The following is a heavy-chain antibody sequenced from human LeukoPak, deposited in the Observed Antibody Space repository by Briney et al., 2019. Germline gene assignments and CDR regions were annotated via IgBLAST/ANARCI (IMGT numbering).Heavy chain of an antibody. CDR2: IYPGDSDT. CDR1: GYSFTSYW. V-gene: IGHV5-51*01. CDR3: ARPLQNIGYCSSTSCHPSPDGAFDI. D-gene: IGHD2-2*01. J-gene: IGHJ3*02. Sequence: GESLKISCKGSGYSFTSYWIGWVRQMPGKGLEWMGIIYPGDSDTRYSPSFQGQVTISADKSISTAYLQWSSLKASDTAMYYCARPLQNIGYCSSTSCHPSPDGAFDIWGQGTMVTVSS.